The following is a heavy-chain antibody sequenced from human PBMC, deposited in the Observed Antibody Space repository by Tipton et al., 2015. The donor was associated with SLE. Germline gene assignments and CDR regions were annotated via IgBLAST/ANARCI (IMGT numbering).Heavy chain of an antibody. CDR2: IYASGST. CDR1: GGSISSGSYP. Sequence: TLSLTCTVSGGSISSGSYPWSWIRKPAGKGLEWIGYIYASGSTDYKPSLKSRVTISVDTSKNQFSLKLSSVTAADTAVYYCARHPPRGGSGYALDNWGQGTLATVSS. J-gene: IGHJ4*02. CDR3: ARHPPRGGSGYALDN. D-gene: IGHD5-12*01. V-gene: IGHV4-61*10.